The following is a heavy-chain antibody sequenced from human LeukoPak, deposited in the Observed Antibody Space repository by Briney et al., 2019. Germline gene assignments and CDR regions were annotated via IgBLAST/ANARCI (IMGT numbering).Heavy chain of an antibody. CDR3: ASPSSGYRYTFDY. CDR2: ISTSGST. CDR1: AASISNYY. D-gene: IGHD3-22*01. J-gene: IGHJ4*02. Sequence: SETLSLTCAVSAASISNYYWSWIRQAPGKGLEWIGYISTSGSTNYNPSLKSRVSISLDTSKNRFSLNLNFMTAADTAVYYCASPSSGYRYTFDYWGQGALVTVSS. V-gene: IGHV4-4*09.